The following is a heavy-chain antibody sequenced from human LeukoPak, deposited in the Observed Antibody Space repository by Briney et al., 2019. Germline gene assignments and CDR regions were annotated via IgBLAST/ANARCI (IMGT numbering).Heavy chain of an antibody. J-gene: IGHJ5*02. CDR1: GYTFTSYG. CDR3: AREVAAAGKGSNWFDP. CDR2: ISAYNGNT. Sequence: GASVKVSCKASGYTFTSYGISWVRQAPGQGLEWMGWISAYNGNTNYAQKLQGRVTMTTDTSTSTAYMELRSLRSDDTAVYYCAREVAAAGKGSNWFDPWGQGTLVTVSS. V-gene: IGHV1-18*01. D-gene: IGHD6-13*01.